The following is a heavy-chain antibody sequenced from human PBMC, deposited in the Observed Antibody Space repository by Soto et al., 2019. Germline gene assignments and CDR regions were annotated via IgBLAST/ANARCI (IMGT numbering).Heavy chain of an antibody. CDR1: GFSFSSQA. D-gene: IGHD6-13*01. V-gene: IGHV3-30-3*01. J-gene: IGHJ3*02. Sequence: QEQLMESGGGVVQPGRSLRLSCVASGFSFSSQAMHWVRQAPGKGLEWVAAISNDGNRQLYADSVKDRFTISRDNSRNTLDLKMYNLRTEDTGVNFCARDIYSDGSVGTPDIWGQGTMVTVSS. CDR2: ISNDGNRQ. CDR3: ARDIYSDGSVGTPDI.